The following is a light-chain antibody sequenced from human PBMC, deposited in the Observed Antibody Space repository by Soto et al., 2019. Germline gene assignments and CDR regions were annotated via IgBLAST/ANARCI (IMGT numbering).Light chain of an antibody. CDR2: TAS. CDR1: QSVSSN. V-gene: IGKV3-15*01. Sequence: EILITQSPATLSVSPGERATLSCRASQSVSSNLAWYQQKPGQAPRLLIFTASTRDTGIPARFSGSGSGTDFALTISRLQSEDFEVYYCQQYKSWPLTFGGGTKVDIK. CDR3: QQYKSWPLT. J-gene: IGKJ4*01.